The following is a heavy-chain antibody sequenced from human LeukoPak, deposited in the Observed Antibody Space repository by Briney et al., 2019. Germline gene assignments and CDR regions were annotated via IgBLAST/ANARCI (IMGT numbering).Heavy chain of an antibody. D-gene: IGHD3-9*01. J-gene: IGHJ2*01. V-gene: IGHV1-24*01. CDR1: GYIFSELS. CDR3: ATVPTGNWYFDL. Sequence: RRASVKVSCKVSGYIFSELSIHWVRQAPGKGLEWMGGFDPEDGETIYAQKFQGRVTMTEDTSTDTAYMELSSLRSEDTAVYYCATVPTGNWYFDLWGRGTLVTVSS. CDR2: FDPEDGET.